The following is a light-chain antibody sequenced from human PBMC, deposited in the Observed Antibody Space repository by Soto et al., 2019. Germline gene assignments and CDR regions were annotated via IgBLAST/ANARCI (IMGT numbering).Light chain of an antibody. CDR1: QSIGSW. CDR3: QQYNTYVT. Sequence: DIQMTQSPSTLSASVGDRVTITCRASQSIGSWLAWYQQKPGKAPKLLIYGASSLESEVPSRFSGSGSGTDFTLTISSLQHDDFATYYCQQYNTYVTFGPGTKVDIK. J-gene: IGKJ3*01. V-gene: IGKV1-5*01. CDR2: GAS.